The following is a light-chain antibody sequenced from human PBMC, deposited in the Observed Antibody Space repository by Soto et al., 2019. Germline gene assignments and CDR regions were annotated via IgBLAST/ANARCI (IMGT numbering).Light chain of an antibody. CDR1: ALPKXY. J-gene: IGLJ1*01. CDR2: KDS. CDR3: QSADSSGTYDV. V-gene: IGLV3-25*02. Sequence: SYELTQPPSVSVSPGQTAXITCSGDALPKXYXXWYQQKPGQAPVLVIYKDSERPSGIPERFSGSSSGTTVTLTISGVQAEDEADYYCQSADSSGTYDVFGTGTKVTVL.